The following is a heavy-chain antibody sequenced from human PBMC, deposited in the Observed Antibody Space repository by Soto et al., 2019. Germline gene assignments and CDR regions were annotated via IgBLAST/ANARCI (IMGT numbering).Heavy chain of an antibody. CDR3: ARFKAPVDTAMVPNWYFDL. CDR1: GGTFSSYA. J-gene: IGHJ2*01. Sequence: QVQLVQSGAEVKKPGSSVKVSCKASGGTFSSYAISWVRQAPGHGLEWMGGIIPIFGTANYAQKFQGRVTIPTDESSSTAYMKLSSLRSEDTAVNYCARFKAPVDTAMVPNWYFDLWGRGTLVTVSS. D-gene: IGHD5-18*01. V-gene: IGHV1-69*05. CDR2: IIPIFGTA.